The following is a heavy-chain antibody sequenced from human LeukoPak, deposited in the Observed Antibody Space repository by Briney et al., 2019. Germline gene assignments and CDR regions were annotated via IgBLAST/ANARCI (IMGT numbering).Heavy chain of an antibody. V-gene: IGHV3-53*01. CDR3: ARDQATSGGGLDS. J-gene: IGHJ4*02. D-gene: IGHD3-16*01. Sequence: GGSLRLSCAASGFTVSGTHMSWVRQAPGKGLEWVSAIYTGGTTYYSDSVECRFTISRDKSKNTLYLQMDSLRVEDTAVYYCARDQATSGGGLDSWGQGTLVTVSS. CDR2: IYTGGTT. CDR1: GFTVSGTH.